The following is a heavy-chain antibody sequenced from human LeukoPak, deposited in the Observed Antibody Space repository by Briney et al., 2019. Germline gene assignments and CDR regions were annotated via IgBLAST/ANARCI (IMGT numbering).Heavy chain of an antibody. J-gene: IGHJ3*02. D-gene: IGHD1-26*01. CDR3: AKDMSFEWELLSYAFDI. CDR1: GFTFGGYL. CDR2: IRSQEYGGTT. V-gene: IGHV3-49*02. Sequence: GGSLRLSCTGSGFTFGGYLMSWVRQAPGKGLEWVGFIRSQEYGGTTESAASVKVRFIISRDDSKSVAYLQMDSLKTEDTAVYYCAKDMSFEWELLSYAFDIWGQGTMVTVSS.